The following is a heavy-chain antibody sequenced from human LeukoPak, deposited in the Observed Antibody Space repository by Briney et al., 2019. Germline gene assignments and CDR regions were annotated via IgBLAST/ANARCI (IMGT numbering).Heavy chain of an antibody. V-gene: IGHV3-23*01. Sequence: GGSLRLSCAASGFTFSSYNMNWVRQAPGKGLEWVSGIGPSGDRTYYVDSVKGRFTISRDNSKNTVYLQMSSLRADDTAVYYCAKDSGWILFDDWGQGTLVTVSS. J-gene: IGHJ4*02. CDR2: IGPSGDRT. CDR1: GFTFSSYN. D-gene: IGHD2-2*03. CDR3: AKDSGWILFDD.